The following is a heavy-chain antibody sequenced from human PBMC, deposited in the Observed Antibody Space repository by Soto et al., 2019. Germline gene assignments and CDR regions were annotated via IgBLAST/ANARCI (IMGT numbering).Heavy chain of an antibody. CDR3: ARRRGRIAVAGTGDFDY. CDR2: IYYSGST. CDR1: GGSISSSSYS. Sequence: SETLSLTCTVSGGSISSSSYSWGWIRQPPGKGLEWIGSIYYSGSTYYNPSLKSRVTISVDTSKNQFSLKLSSVTAADTAVYYCARRRGRIAVAGTGDFDYWGQGALVTVSS. J-gene: IGHJ4*02. V-gene: IGHV4-39*01. D-gene: IGHD6-19*01.